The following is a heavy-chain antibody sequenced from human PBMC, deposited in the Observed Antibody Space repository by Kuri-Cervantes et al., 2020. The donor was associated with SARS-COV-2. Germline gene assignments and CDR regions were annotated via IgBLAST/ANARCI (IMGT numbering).Heavy chain of an antibody. CDR1: GGSISSSSYY. V-gene: IGHV4-39*06. Sequence: GSLRLSCTVSGGSISSSSYYWGWIRQPPGKGLEWIGSIYYSGSTYYNPSLKSRVTISVDTSKNQFPLKLSSVTAADTAVYYCARGDSLLDWGSDYYYYMDVWGKGTTVTVSS. J-gene: IGHJ6*03. CDR3: ARGDSLLDWGSDYYYYMDV. CDR2: IYYSGST. D-gene: IGHD7-27*01.